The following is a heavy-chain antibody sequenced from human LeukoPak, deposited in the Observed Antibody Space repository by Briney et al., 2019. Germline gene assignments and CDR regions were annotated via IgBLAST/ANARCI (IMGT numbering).Heavy chain of an antibody. CDR3: ARGFDWVDVPHYYMDV. CDR2: INPRTGGT. J-gene: IGHJ6*03. V-gene: IGHV1-2*02. Sequence: ASVQVSCKGSGHTFTGPYPAYHLHWVRQAPGQGLEWMGSINPRTGGTNYAQRFQGRVTLTRDSSISTAYMELTRLRSDDMAVYYCARGFDWVDVPHYYMDVWGTGSTVTVSS. CDR1: GHTFTGPYPAYH. D-gene: IGHD3-9*01.